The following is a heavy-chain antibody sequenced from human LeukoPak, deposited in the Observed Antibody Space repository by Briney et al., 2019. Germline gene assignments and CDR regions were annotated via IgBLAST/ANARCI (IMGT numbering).Heavy chain of an antibody. J-gene: IGHJ4*02. D-gene: IGHD3-3*01. CDR2: FDPEDGET. Sequence: ASVKVPCKVSGYTLTELSMHWVRQAPGKGLEWMGGFDPEDGETIYAQKFQGRVTMTEDTSTDTAYMELSSLRSEDTAVYYCATGRGLRFLEWLYYWGQGTLVTVSS. CDR1: GYTLTELS. V-gene: IGHV1-24*01. CDR3: ATGRGLRFLEWLYY.